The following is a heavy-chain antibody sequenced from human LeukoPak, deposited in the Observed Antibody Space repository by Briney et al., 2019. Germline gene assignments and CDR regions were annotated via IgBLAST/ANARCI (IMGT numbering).Heavy chain of an antibody. Sequence: PGGSLRLSCAASGFTFSSYSMNWVRQAPGKGLEWLSYITGSSSTIKYADSVKGRFTISRDNAKNSLYLQMNSLRDEDTAVYYCARDYYDSSGYYYGQYWGLGTLVTVSS. D-gene: IGHD3-22*01. CDR1: GFTFSSYS. J-gene: IGHJ1*01. CDR3: ARDYYDSSGYYYGQY. V-gene: IGHV3-48*02. CDR2: ITGSSSTI.